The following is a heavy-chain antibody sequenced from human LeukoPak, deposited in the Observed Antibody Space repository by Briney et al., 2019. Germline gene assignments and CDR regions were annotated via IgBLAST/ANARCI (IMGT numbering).Heavy chain of an antibody. CDR1: GFTVSSNY. D-gene: IGHD3-10*01. CDR2: IYSRGST. V-gene: IGHV3-53*01. CDR3: ARGDPFGSGPSPAYFDY. J-gene: IGHJ4*02. Sequence: PGGPLRLSCAASGFTVSSNYMSWVRQAPGKGLEWVSVIYSRGSTYYADSVKGRFTISRDNSKNTLYLQMNSLRAEDTAVYYCARGDPFGSGPSPAYFDYWGQGTLVTVSS.